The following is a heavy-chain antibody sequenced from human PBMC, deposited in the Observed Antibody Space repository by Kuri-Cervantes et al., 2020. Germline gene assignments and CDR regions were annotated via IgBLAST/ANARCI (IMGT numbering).Heavy chain of an antibody. Sequence: SETLSLTCAVSGYSISSGYYWGWIRQSPGKGLEWIGSIFHSGSTHYNPSLKSRVTISVDTSKNQFSLRLSSVTAADTAVYYCARRTRTTGTQCYYFDYWGQGTLVTVSS. V-gene: IGHV4-38-2*01. J-gene: IGHJ4*02. CDR3: ARRTRTTGTQCYYFDY. D-gene: IGHD1-7*01. CDR2: IFHSGST. CDR1: GYSISSGYY.